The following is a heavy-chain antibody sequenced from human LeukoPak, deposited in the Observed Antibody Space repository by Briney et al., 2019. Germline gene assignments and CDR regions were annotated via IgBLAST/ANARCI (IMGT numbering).Heavy chain of an antibody. CDR2: IYYSGST. D-gene: IGHD3-3*01. CDR1: GDSISSGAYY. V-gene: IGHV4-31*03. J-gene: IGHJ3*02. CDR3: ARGGYDFWSGYSNDAFDI. Sequence: SETLSLTCTVSGDSISSGAYYWSWIRQHPGKGLEWIGYIYYSGSTDYNPSLKSRVTISVDKSNKQFSLKLSSVTAADTAVYYCARGGYDFWSGYSNDAFDIWGQGTTVTVSS.